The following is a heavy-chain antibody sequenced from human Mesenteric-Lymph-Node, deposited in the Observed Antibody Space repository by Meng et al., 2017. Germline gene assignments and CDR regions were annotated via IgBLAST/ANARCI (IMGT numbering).Heavy chain of an antibody. Sequence: GESLKISCAGSGFTFSSYAMHWVRQAPGKGLEWVAVISYDGSNKYYADSVKGRFTISRDNSKNTLYLQMNSLRAEDTAVYYCAREGCSSTSCYAEDFDYWGQGTLVTVSS. J-gene: IGHJ4*02. CDR1: GFTFSSYA. CDR2: ISYDGSNK. D-gene: IGHD2-2*01. V-gene: IGHV3-30*04. CDR3: AREGCSSTSCYAEDFDY.